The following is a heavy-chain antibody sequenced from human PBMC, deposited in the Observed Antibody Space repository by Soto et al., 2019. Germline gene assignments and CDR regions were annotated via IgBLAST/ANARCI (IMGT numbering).Heavy chain of an antibody. Sequence: EVQLVESGGGLVQPGGSPRLSCAASGFTFSNYWMSWVRQAPGKGLEWVANIKQDGSEKYYVDSVKGRFTISRDNAKNSLYLQMNSLRAEDTAVYYCARGFGRPWGQGTLVTVSS. CDR1: GFTFSNYW. D-gene: IGHD3-10*01. CDR3: ARGFGRP. V-gene: IGHV3-7*01. J-gene: IGHJ4*02. CDR2: IKQDGSEK.